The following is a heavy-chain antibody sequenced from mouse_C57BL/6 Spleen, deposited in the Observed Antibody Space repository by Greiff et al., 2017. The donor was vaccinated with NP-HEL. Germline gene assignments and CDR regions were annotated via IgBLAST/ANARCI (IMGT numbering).Heavy chain of an antibody. J-gene: IGHJ4*01. CDR3: ARDDGYSYYYAMDY. CDR2: INPSSGYT. Sequence: VQLQQSGAELARPGASVKMSCKASGYTFTSYTMHWVKQRPGQGLEWIGYINPSSGYTKYNQKFKDKATLTADKSSSTAYMQLSSLTSEDSAVYYCARDDGYSYYYAMDYWGQGTSVTVSS. D-gene: IGHD2-3*01. CDR1: GYTFTSYT. V-gene: IGHV1-4*01.